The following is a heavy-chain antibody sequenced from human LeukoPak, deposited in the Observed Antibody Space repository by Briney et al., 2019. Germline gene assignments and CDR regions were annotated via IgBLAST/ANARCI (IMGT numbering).Heavy chain of an antibody. CDR1: GYTFTDYY. CDR2: ISPNSGDT. D-gene: IGHD3-16*01. CDR3: ARDIWNLRLIYY. V-gene: IGHV1-2*02. Sequence: ASVKVSCKASGYTFTDYYLHWVRQAPGQGLEWMGWISPNSGDTKYAQNFQGRVTMTGDTSISTGYMELSGLTSDDTAVYYCARDIWNLRLIYYWGQGTLVTVSS. J-gene: IGHJ4*02.